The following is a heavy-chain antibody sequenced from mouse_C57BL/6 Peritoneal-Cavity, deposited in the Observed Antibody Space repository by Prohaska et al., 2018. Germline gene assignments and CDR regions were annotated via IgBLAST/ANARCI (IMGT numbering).Heavy chain of an antibody. V-gene: IGHV6-3*01. J-gene: IGHJ3*01. CDR1: GFTFSNYW. CDR3: TQTVY. CDR2: IRLKSDNYAT. Sequence: EVKLEESGGGLVQPGGSMKLSCVASGFTFSNYWMNWVRKSPEKGLEWVAQIRLKSDNYATHYAESVKGGFSISRDDSKSSVYLQMNNLRAEDTGIYYCTQTVYWGQGTLVTVSA. D-gene: IGHD4-1*01.